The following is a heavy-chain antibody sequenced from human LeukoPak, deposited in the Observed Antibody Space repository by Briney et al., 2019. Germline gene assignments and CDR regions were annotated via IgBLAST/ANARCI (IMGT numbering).Heavy chain of an antibody. Sequence: GGSLRLSCAASGFTFSSYGMYWVRQAPGKGLEWVAFIRYDGSNKYYADSVKGRFTISRDNSKNTLYLQMNSLRADDTAVYFCATVAGYFDYWGQGTLVTVSS. D-gene: IGHD2-21*01. CDR3: ATVAGYFDY. CDR1: GFTFSSYG. CDR2: IRYDGSNK. V-gene: IGHV3-30*02. J-gene: IGHJ4*02.